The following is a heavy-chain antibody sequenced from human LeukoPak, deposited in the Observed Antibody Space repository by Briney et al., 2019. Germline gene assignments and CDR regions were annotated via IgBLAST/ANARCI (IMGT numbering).Heavy chain of an antibody. D-gene: IGHD3-3*01. J-gene: IGHJ6*02. CDR3: ARGGRFLEWYYYYGMDV. V-gene: IGHV4-61*02. CDR1: GGSISSGSYY. CDR2: IYTSGST. Sequence: SQTLSLTCTVSGGSISSGSYYWSWIRQPAGKGLEWIGRIYTSGSTNSNPSLKSRVTITVDTSKNQFSLKLSSVTAADTAVYYCARGGRFLEWYYYYGMDVWGQGTTVTVSS.